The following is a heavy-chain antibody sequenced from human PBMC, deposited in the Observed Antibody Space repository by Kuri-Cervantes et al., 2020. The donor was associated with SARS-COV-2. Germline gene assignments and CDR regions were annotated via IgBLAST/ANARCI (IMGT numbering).Heavy chain of an antibody. V-gene: IGHV4-59*12. CDR3: ARGKDIVATIDAFVY. CDR1: GGSISSYY. CDR2: IYYSGST. J-gene: IGHJ4*02. D-gene: IGHD5-12*01. Sequence: ESLKISCTVSGGSISSYYWSWIRQPPGKGLGWIGYIYYSGSTNYNPSLKSRVTISVDTSKNQFSLKLSSVTAADTAVYYCARGKDIVATIDAFVYWGQGTLVTVSS.